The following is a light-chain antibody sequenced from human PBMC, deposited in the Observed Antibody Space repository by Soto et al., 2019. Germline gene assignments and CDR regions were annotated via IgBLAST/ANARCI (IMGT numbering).Light chain of an antibody. CDR2: DVS. V-gene: IGKV3-11*01. J-gene: IGKJ5*01. Sequence: EIVLTQSPATLSLSPGERVTLSFMASQSVSNSLAWYQQKPGQPPRLLIYDVSNRATGIPARFSGSGSGTDFTLTITSLEPEDFAVYFCHQRYNWPRVTFGQGTRLEI. CDR3: HQRYNWPRVT. CDR1: QSVSNS.